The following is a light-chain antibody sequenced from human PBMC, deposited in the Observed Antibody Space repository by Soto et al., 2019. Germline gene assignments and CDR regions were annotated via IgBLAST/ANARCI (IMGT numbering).Light chain of an antibody. CDR2: SNN. V-gene: IGLV1-44*01. CDR1: SSNIGSNT. CDR3: AAWDDSLNGVV. Sequence: QTVVTQPPSASGTPGQRVTISCSGSSSNIGSNTVNWYQQLPGTAPKLLIYSNNQRTSVVPDRFSGSKSGTSASLAISGLQSEDEADYYCAAWDDSLNGVVFGGGTQLTVL. J-gene: IGLJ2*01.